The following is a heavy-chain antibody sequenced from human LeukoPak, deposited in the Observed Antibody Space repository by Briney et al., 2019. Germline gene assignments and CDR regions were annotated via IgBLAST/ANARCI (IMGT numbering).Heavy chain of an antibody. J-gene: IGHJ3*02. V-gene: IGHV4-59*08. CDR3: ARQGSGRAFDI. CDR1: GGSISSYY. CDR2: MFYNVST. Sequence: PSETLSLTCTVFGGSISSYYWNWIRQSPGKGVEWIAYMFYNVSTNYSPSLKSRVTISVDTSKNQFSLKLISVAAADTAVCFCARQGSGRAFDIWGQGTMVTVSS.